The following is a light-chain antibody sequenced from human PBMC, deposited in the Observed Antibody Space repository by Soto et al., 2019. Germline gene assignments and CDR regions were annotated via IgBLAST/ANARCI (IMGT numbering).Light chain of an antibody. CDR1: QSVSNY. CDR3: QQRNNWRDT. CDR2: ETS. V-gene: IGKV3-11*01. J-gene: IGKJ5*01. Sequence: EVVMRQSPATLSVSPGEGATLSCRASQSVSNYLSWYQQKPGLAPRLLMYETSRRATGIPARFSGSGSGTDFTLTISSLEPEDFAVYYCQQRNNWRDTFGQGTRLE.